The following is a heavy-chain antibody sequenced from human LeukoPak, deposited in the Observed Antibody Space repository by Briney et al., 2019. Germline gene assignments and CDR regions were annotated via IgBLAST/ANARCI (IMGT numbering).Heavy chain of an antibody. D-gene: IGHD3-9*01. CDR2: ISGSGGST. CDR1: GFTVSSNY. J-gene: IGHJ6*03. CDR3: AKGRLHYDILTGYYSPSYYYYYMDV. Sequence: PGGSLRLSCAASGFTVSSNYMSWVRQAPGKGLEWVSAISGSGGSTYYADSVKGRFTISRDNSKNTLYLQMNSLRAEDTAVYYCAKGRLHYDILTGYYSPSYYYYYMDVWGKGTTVTVSS. V-gene: IGHV3-23*01.